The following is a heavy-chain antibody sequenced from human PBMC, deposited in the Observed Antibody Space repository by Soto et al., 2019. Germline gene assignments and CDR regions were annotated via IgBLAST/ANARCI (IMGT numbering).Heavy chain of an antibody. Sequence: QVQLVQSGAEVKKPGSSVKVSCKASGGTFSSYTISWVRQAPGQGLEWMGRIIPILGIANYAQKFQGRVTITADKSTSTAYMELSSLISEDTAVYYCARGGEEPYYFDYWGQGTLVTVSS. CDR2: IIPILGIA. CDR3: ARGGEEPYYFDY. CDR1: GGTFSSYT. J-gene: IGHJ4*02. V-gene: IGHV1-69*02. D-gene: IGHD3-10*01.